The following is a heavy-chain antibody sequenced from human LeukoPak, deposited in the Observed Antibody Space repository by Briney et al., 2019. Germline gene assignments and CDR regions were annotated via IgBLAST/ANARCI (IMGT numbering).Heavy chain of an antibody. V-gene: IGHV4-30-2*01. CDR1: GGSISSGGYY. CDR2: IYHSGST. J-gene: IGHJ3*02. D-gene: IGHD3-10*01. CDR3: ARVGGLWFGDNAFDI. Sequence: SETLSLTCTVSGGSISSGGYYWSWIRQPPGKGLEWIGYIYHSGSTYYNPSLKSRVTISVDRSKNQFSLKLSSVTAADTAVYYCARVGGLWFGDNAFDIWGQGTMVTVSS.